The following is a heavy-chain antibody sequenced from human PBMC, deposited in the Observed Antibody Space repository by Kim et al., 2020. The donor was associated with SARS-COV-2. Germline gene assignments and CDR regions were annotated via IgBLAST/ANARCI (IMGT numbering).Heavy chain of an antibody. CDR1: GYTFTSYY. CDR2: INPSGGST. D-gene: IGHD5-18*01. J-gene: IGHJ4*02. Sequence: ASVKVSCKASGYTFTSYYMHWVRQAPGQGLEWMGIINPSGGSTSYAQKFQGRVTMTRDTSTSTVYMELSSLRSEDTAVYYCARATRDTAMDECYFDYWGQGTLVTVSS. CDR3: ARATRDTAMDECYFDY. V-gene: IGHV1-46*01.